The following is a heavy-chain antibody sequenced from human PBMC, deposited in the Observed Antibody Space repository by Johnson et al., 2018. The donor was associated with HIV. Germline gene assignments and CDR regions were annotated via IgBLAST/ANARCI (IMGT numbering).Heavy chain of an antibody. Sequence: QVQLVESGGGVVQPGRSLRLSCAASGFTFSSYAMHWVRQAPGKGLEWVVVISYDGSNKYYADSVKGRFTISRDNSKNMLYLQMNSLRAEDTALYYCAKDLGDPMIEVHAFDIWGQGTMVTVSS. CDR3: AKDLGDPMIEVHAFDI. CDR1: GFTFSSYA. J-gene: IGHJ3*02. V-gene: IGHV3-30*04. CDR2: ISYDGSNK. D-gene: IGHD3-22*01.